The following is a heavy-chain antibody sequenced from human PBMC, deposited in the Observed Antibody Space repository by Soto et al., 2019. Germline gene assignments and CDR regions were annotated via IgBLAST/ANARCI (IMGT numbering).Heavy chain of an antibody. Sequence: SETLSLTCAVYGGSFSGYYWSWIRQPPGKGLEWIGEINHSGSTNYNPSLKSRVTISVDTSKNQFSLKLSSVTAADTAVYYCAREATTVTTWEHDAFDIWGQGTMVTVSS. D-gene: IGHD4-17*01. CDR1: GGSFSGYY. V-gene: IGHV4-34*01. CDR2: INHSGST. CDR3: AREATTVTTWEHDAFDI. J-gene: IGHJ3*02.